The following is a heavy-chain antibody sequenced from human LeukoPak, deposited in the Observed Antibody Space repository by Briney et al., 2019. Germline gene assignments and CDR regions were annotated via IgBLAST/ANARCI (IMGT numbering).Heavy chain of an antibody. CDR1: GYTFTSYY. J-gene: IGHJ5*02. D-gene: IGHD2-21*01. CDR2: INPNSGGT. V-gene: IGHV1-2*02. CDR3: ARSNYGGQGAGDNWFDP. Sequence: ASVKVSCKASGYTFTSYYMHWVRQAPGQGLEWMGWINPNSGGTNYAQKFQGRVTMTRDTSISTAYMDLSSLTSDDTAVYFCARSNYGGQGAGDNWFDPWGQGTLVTVSS.